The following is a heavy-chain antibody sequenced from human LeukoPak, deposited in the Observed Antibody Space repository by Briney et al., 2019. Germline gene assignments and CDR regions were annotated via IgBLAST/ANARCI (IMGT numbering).Heavy chain of an antibody. V-gene: IGHV1-18*01. CDR1: GYTFTSYG. CDR3: AGGAPAYYYGEDAFDI. CDR2: ISAYNGNT. J-gene: IGHJ3*02. Sequence: ASVKVSCKASGYTFTSYGISWVRQAPGQGLEWMGWISAYNGNTNYAQKLQGRVTMTTDTSTSTAYMELRSLRSDDTAVYYCAGGAPAYYYGEDAFDIRGQGTMVTASS. D-gene: IGHD3-10*01.